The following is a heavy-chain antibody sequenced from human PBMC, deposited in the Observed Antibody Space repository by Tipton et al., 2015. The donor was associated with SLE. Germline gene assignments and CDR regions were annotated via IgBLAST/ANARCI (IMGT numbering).Heavy chain of an antibody. CDR1: GFTFSSYS. V-gene: IGHV3-21*01. CDR2: ISSSSSYI. D-gene: IGHD3-16*01. Sequence: SLRLSCAASGFTFSSYSMNWVRQAPGKGLEWVSSISSSSSYIYYADSVKGRFTISRDNAKNSLYLQMNSLRAEDTAVYYCARGLLGYSSYVDVGGKGPPVPLS. J-gene: IGHJ6*03. CDR3: ARGLLGYSSYVDV.